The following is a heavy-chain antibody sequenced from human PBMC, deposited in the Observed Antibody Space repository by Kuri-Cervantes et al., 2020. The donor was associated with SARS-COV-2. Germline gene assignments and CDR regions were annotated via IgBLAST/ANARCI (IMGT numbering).Heavy chain of an antibody. CDR2: ISSSSSSYI. D-gene: IGHD6-19*01. CDR3: AGGIAVAGLAYMGV. CDR1: GFTFSSYS. V-gene: IGHV3-21*01. Sequence: GGSLRLSCAASGFTFSSYSMNWVRQAPGKGLEWVSSISSSSSSYIYYADSVKGRFTISRDNAKNSLYLQMNSLRAEDTAVYYCAGGIAVAGLAYMGVWGKGTTVTVSS. J-gene: IGHJ6*03.